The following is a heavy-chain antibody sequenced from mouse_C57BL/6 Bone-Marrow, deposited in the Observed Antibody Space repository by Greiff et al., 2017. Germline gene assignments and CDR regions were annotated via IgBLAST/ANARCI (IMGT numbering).Heavy chain of an antibody. D-gene: IGHD4-1*01. CDR3: AREGLTGGPFDY. J-gene: IGHJ2*01. CDR1: GFTFSDFY. V-gene: IGHV7-1*01. Sequence: EVKLVESGGGLVQSGRSLRLSCATSGFTFSDFYMEWVRQAPGKGLEWIAASRNKANDYTTEYSASVKGRFIVSRDTSQSILYLQMNALRAEDTAIYYCAREGLTGGPFDYWGQGTTLTVSS. CDR2: SRNKANDYTT.